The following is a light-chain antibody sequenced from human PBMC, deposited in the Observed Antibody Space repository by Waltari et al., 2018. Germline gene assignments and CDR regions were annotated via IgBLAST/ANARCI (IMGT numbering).Light chain of an antibody. J-gene: IGKJ1*01. CDR3: QKYGTRPAT. CDR1: QSVGRT. CDR2: DAS. Sequence: EIVGTQSPASLSLSPGDRATLSCRASQSVGRTLAWYQQRPGQAPRLLIYDASSRATGIPDRFSGSGSGTDFSLTISRLEPEDFAVYYCQKYGTRPATFGQGTKVEVK. V-gene: IGKV3-20*01.